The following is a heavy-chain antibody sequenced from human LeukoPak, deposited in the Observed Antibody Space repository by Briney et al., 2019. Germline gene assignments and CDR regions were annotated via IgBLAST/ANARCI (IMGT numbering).Heavy chain of an antibody. D-gene: IGHD3-16*01. J-gene: IGHJ4*02. CDR2: IYYSGST. CDR1: GGSISSYY. V-gene: IGHV4-59*08. Sequence: PSETLSLTCTVSGGSISSYYWSWIRQPPGKGLEWIGYIYYSGSTDYNPSLKSRVTISVDTSKNRFSLKLSSVTAADTAVDYCARQGAARPFDYWGQGTLVTVSS. CDR3: ARQGAARPFDY.